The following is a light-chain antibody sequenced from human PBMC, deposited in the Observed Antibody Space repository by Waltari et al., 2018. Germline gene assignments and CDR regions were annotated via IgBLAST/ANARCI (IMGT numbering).Light chain of an antibody. CDR2: LGS. V-gene: IGKV2-28*01. CDR3: MQALQTPLT. Sequence: DIVMTQSPLSLPVTPGEPASTSCRSSQSLLHSNGYNYLDRYLQKSGQSPQLLIYLGSNRASGVPDRFSGSGSGTDFTLKISRVEAEDVGVYYCMQALQTPLTFGGGTKVEIK. J-gene: IGKJ4*01. CDR1: QSLLHSNGYNY.